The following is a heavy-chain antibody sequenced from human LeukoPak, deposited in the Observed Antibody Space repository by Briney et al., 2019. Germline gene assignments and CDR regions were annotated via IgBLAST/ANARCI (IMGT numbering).Heavy chain of an antibody. CDR1: GFTFSNAW. CDR3: TTDPGCSGYDGRDY. Sequence: GGSLRLSCAASGFTFSNAWMSWVRQAPGKGLEWVGRIKSKTDGGTTDYAAPVKGRFTISRDDSKNTLYLQMNSLETEDTAVYYCTTDPGCSGYDGRDYWGREPWSPSPQ. V-gene: IGHV3-15*01. J-gene: IGHJ4*02. D-gene: IGHD5-12*01. CDR2: IKSKTDGGTT.